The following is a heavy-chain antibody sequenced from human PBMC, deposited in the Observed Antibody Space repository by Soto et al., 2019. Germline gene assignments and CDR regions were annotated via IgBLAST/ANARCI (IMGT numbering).Heavy chain of an antibody. J-gene: IGHJ4*02. D-gene: IGHD6-19*01. CDR2: INAGNGNT. CDR3: ARQHPSSIAVASDY. V-gene: IGHV1-3*01. Sequence: ASVKVSCKASGYTFTSYAMHWVRQAPGQRPEWMGWINAGNGNTKYSQKFQGRVTITRDTSASTAYMELSSLRSEDTAVYYCARQHPSSIAVASDYWGQGTLVTVSS. CDR1: GYTFTSYA.